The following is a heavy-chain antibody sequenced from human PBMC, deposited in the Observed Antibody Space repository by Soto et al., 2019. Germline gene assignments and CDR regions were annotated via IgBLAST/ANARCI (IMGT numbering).Heavy chain of an antibody. Sequence: QVQLQESGPGLVKPSETLSLTCTVSGGSVSSGSYYWSWIRQPPGKGLEWMGRIIPILGIANYAQKFRGRGTITADKSTSTAYMALSSLTSEDTAVYYCASQVGPTDYWGQGTLVTVSS. CDR3: ASQVGPTDY. D-gene: IGHD1-26*01. CDR1: GGSVSSGSYY. CDR2: IPILGIA. V-gene: IGHV4-61*01. J-gene: IGHJ4*02.